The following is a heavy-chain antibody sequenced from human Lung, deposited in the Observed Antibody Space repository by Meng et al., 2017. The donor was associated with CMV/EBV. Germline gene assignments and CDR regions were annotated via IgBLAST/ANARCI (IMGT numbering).Heavy chain of an antibody. CDR3: ARGSYYVDY. CDR1: GFSLSTSGVG. CDR2: IYWNDDK. V-gene: IGHV2-5*01. Sequence: LTCTFSGFSLSTSGVGVGWIRQPPGKALEWLALIYWNDDKRYSPSLKSRLTITKDTSKNQVVLTMTNMDPVDTATYYCARGSYYVDYWGQGTLVTVSS. D-gene: IGHD6-25*01. J-gene: IGHJ4*02.